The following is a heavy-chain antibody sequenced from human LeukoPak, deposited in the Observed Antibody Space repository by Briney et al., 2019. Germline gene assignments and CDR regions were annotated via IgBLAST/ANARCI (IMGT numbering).Heavy chain of an antibody. CDR1: GFTFSSYA. Sequence: PGGSLRLSCAASGFTFSSYAMHWVRQAPGKGLEWVAVISYDGSNKYYADSVKGRFTISRDNSKNTLYLQMNSLRAEDTAVYYCARDRAPFGEFLYFDYWGQGTLVTVSS. CDR2: ISYDGSNK. D-gene: IGHD3-10*01. CDR3: ARDRAPFGEFLYFDY. V-gene: IGHV3-30-3*01. J-gene: IGHJ4*02.